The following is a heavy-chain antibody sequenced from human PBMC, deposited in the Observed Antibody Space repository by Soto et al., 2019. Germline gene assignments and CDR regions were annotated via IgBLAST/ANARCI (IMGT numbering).Heavy chain of an antibody. D-gene: IGHD2-2*01. CDR1: GGSISSSSYY. V-gene: IGHV4-39*01. Sequence: QLQLQESGPGLVKPSETLSLTCTVSGGSISSSSYYWGWIRQPPGKGLEWIGSIYYSGSTYYNPSLKSRVSISVDTSKNRSSLKLSSVTGADTAVYYCARGARPLLSSSRKRHYYYYYYMDVWGKGTTVTVSS. J-gene: IGHJ6*03. CDR3: ARGARPLLSSSRKRHYYYYYYMDV. CDR2: IYYSGST.